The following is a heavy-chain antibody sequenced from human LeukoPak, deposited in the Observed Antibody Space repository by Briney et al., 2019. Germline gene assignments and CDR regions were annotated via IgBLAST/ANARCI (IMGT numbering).Heavy chain of an antibody. D-gene: IGHD3-10*01. CDR3: ARAVHDYYGSGSYYRNHAFDI. CDR1: GYTFTSYG. Sequence: ASVKVSCKASGYTFTSYGISRVRQAPGQGLEWMGWISAYNGNTNYAQKLQGRVTMTTDTSTSTAYMELRSLRSDDTAVYYCARAVHDYYGSGSYYRNHAFDIWGQGTMVTVSS. J-gene: IGHJ3*02. V-gene: IGHV1-18*01. CDR2: ISAYNGNT.